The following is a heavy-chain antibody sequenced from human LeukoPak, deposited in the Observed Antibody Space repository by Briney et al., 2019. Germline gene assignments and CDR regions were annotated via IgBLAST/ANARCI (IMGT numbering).Heavy chain of an antibody. CDR3: ARGLTYYFDSSGYYVTDAFDI. V-gene: IGHV4-34*01. D-gene: IGHD3-22*01. Sequence: SETLSLTCAVYGXSFSGYYGSWIRQPPGKGLEWIGEINHSGSTNYNPSLKSRVTISVDTSKKQFSLKLSSVTAADTAVYYCARGLTYYFDSSGYYVTDAFDIWGQGTMVTVSS. CDR1: GXSFSGYY. CDR2: INHSGST. J-gene: IGHJ3*02.